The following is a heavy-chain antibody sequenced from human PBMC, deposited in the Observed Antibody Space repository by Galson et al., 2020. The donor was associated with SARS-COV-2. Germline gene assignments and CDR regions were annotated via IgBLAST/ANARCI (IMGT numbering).Heavy chain of an antibody. CDR3: ARRISGTASYGMDV. CDR2: ISSSSSYT. CDR1: GFTYSDYY. Sequence: GEYLKISCAASGFTYSDYYMTWIRQAPGKGLEWVSHISSSSSYTNYADSVKGRFTISRDNAKNSLYLQMNSLRAEDTALYYCARRISGTASYGMDVWGQGTTVTVSS. D-gene: IGHD1-20*01. J-gene: IGHJ6*02. V-gene: IGHV3-11*06.